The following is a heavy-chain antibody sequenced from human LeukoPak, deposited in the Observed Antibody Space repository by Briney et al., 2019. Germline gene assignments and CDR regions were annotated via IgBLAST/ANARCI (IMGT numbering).Heavy chain of an antibody. CDR3: ARGGITITFGGVIVPLPLDY. Sequence: SETLSLTCAVYGGSFSGYYWSWIRQPPGKGLEWIGETNHSGSTNYNPSLKSRVTISVDTSKNQFSLKLSSVTAADTAVYYCARGGITITFGGVIVPLPLDYWGQGTLVTVSS. V-gene: IGHV4-34*01. CDR2: TNHSGST. J-gene: IGHJ4*02. CDR1: GGSFSGYY. D-gene: IGHD3-16*02.